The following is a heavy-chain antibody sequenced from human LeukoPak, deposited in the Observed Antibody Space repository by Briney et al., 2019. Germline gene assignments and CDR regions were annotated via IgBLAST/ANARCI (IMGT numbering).Heavy chain of an antibody. CDR3: ARLGPSSSWGYFDY. J-gene: IGHJ4*02. V-gene: IGHV1-2*02. Sequence: ASVKVSCKASGYTFTGYYMHWVRQAPGQGLEWMGWINPNSGGTNYAQKFQGRVTMTRDTSISTACMELSRLRSDDTAVYYCARLGPSSSWGYFDYWGQGTLVTVSS. CDR2: INPNSGGT. D-gene: IGHD6-6*01. CDR1: GYTFTGYY.